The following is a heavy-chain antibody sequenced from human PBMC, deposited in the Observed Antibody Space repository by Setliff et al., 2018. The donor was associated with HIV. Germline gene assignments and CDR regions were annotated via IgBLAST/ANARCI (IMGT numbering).Heavy chain of an antibody. CDR1: GGSITSHY. V-gene: IGHV4-59*11. CDR3: ARDPGGLYCTSSSCQGGCFDP. Sequence: SETLSLTCNISGGSITSHYWNWIRQPPGKGLEWIGSINYSGITNYNPSLRGRVSISVDTSKSQISLRLNSVSAADTAVYYCARDPGGLYCTSSSCQGGCFDPWGQGALVTVSS. J-gene: IGHJ5*02. CDR2: INYSGIT. D-gene: IGHD2-2*01.